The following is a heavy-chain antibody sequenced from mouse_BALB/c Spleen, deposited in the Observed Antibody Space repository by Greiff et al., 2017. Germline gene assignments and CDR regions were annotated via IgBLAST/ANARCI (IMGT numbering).Heavy chain of an antibody. V-gene: IGHV2-9*02. Sequence: VQLVESGPGLVAPSQSLSITCTVSGFSLTSYGVHWVRQPPGKGLEWLGVIWAGGSTNYNSALMSRLSISKDNSKSQVFLKMNSLQTDDTAMYYCARDRTYYRYDDAMDYWGQGTLVTVSS. J-gene: IGHJ4*01. CDR2: IWAGGST. CDR1: GFSLTSYG. CDR3: ARDRTYYRYDDAMDY. D-gene: IGHD2-14*01.